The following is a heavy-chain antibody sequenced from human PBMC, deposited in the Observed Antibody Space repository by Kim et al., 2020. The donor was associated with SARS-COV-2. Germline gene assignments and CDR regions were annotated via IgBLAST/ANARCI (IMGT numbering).Heavy chain of an antibody. V-gene: IGHV5-51*01. CDR2: IYPSDSRT. CDR1: GYTFSGWW. Sequence: GESLKISCKGSGYTFSGWWIGWMRQQPGKGLEWIGIIYPSDSRTKYSPSFQGQITISADKSTNTAYLQWNSLQASDTAMYYCARFSGSKLEHNWFDPWGQGTLVTVSS. J-gene: IGHJ5*02. CDR3: ARFSGSKLEHNWFDP. D-gene: IGHD2-15*01.